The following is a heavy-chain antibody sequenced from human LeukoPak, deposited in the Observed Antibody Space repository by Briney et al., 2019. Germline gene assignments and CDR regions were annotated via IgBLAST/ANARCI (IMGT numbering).Heavy chain of an antibody. CDR3: ATGGIYCSSTSCPSGT. D-gene: IGHD2-2*01. CDR1: GYTLTELS. V-gene: IGHV1-24*01. CDR2: FDPEDGET. Sequence: ASVKVSCKVSGYTLTELSMHWVRQAPGKGLEWMGGFDPEDGETIYAQKFQGRVTMTEDTSTDTAYMELSSLRSEDTAVCYCATGGIYCSSTSCPSGTWGQGTLVTVSS. J-gene: IGHJ5*02.